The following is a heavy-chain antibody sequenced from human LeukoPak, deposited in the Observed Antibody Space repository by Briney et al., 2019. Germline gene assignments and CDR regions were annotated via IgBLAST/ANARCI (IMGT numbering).Heavy chain of an antibody. CDR2: ISYDGSNK. CDR1: GFTFSSYA. J-gene: IGHJ5*01. V-gene: IGHV3-30*04. D-gene: IGHD1-14*01. CDR3: ARSYGTYNWFDS. Sequence: GGSLRLSCAASGFTFSSYALHWVRQAPGKGLEWVAVISYDGSNKYYVDSVKGRFTISRDNSKDTLYVQMNSLRAEDTAVYYCARSYGTYNWFDSWGQGTLVTVSS.